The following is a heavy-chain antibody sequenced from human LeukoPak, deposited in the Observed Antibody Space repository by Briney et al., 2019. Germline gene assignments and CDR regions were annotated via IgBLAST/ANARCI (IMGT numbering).Heavy chain of an antibody. CDR3: AKFLAGVAVAGTDFDY. D-gene: IGHD6-19*01. Sequence: PGGSLRLSCAASGFTVSSNYMNWVRQAPGKGLEWVSGISGSGSGGSTYYADSVKGRFTISRDNSKNTLYLQMNSLRAEDTAVYYCAKFLAGVAVAGTDFDYWGQGTLVAVSS. CDR2: ISGSGSGGST. J-gene: IGHJ4*02. V-gene: IGHV3-23*01. CDR1: GFTVSSNY.